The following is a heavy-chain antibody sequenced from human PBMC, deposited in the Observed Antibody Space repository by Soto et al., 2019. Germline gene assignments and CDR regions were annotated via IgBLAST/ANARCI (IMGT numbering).Heavy chain of an antibody. J-gene: IGHJ4*02. CDR2: IYYSGRT. CDR3: AGDRSNSPDYFDY. CDR1: GGSISRDDYY. Sequence: LSLTCTVSGGSISRDDYYWTWIRQPPGKGLEWIGYIYYSGRTKYNPSLESRITISIDTSKNHFSLKLSSVSAADTAVYYCAGDRSNSPDYFDYWGQGTLVTVSS. D-gene: IGHD6-6*01. V-gene: IGHV4-30-4*01.